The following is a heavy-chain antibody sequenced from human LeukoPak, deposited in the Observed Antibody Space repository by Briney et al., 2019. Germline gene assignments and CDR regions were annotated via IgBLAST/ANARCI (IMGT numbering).Heavy chain of an antibody. CDR1: GFTFSNYA. CDR3: TRGSYGDYEY. J-gene: IGHJ4*02. Sequence: PGGSLRLSCAASGFTFSNYAMNWVRQAPGKGLEWVSSIDPSSTYIYYADSVKGRFTISRDNAQNSLYLQMNSLRAEDTAVYYCTRGSYGDYEYWGQGTLVTVSS. D-gene: IGHD4-17*01. V-gene: IGHV3-21*01. CDR2: IDPSSTYI.